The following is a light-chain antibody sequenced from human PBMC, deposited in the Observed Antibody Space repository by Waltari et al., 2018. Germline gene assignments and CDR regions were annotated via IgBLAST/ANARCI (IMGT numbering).Light chain of an antibody. Sequence: QSVLTQPASVSEAPGQTVTISCSGSTSNIGNNAVNWYQQLPERAPRLLIYYDDLLASVVSDRFSASKSGTFASLAISGLHSDDEGDYFCAAWDNTLNAWIFGGVTRLTVL. V-gene: IGLV1-36*01. CDR2: YDD. J-gene: IGLJ3*02. CDR3: AAWDNTLNAWI. CDR1: TSNIGNNA.